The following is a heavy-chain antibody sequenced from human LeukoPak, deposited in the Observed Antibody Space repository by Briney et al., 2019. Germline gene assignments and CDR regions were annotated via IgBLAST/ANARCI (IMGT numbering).Heavy chain of an antibody. Sequence: HPSETLSLTCAVSGGSIYSSNWWSWVRQAPGKGLEWVSGISGGGNTFYSDSVKGRFTISRDNSKNTLYLEMNSLRAEDTAVYYCAKDPRGYYYDSSDLFDYWGQGTLVTVSS. J-gene: IGHJ4*02. CDR2: ISGGGNT. CDR3: AKDPRGYYYDSSDLFDY. CDR1: GGSIYSSNW. V-gene: IGHV3-53*01. D-gene: IGHD3-22*01.